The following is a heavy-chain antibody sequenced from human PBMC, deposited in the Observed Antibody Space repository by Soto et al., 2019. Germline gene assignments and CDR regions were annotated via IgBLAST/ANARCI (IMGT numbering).Heavy chain of an antibody. CDR1: GFTFSSYS. V-gene: IGHV3-48*01. Sequence: GESLKISCAASGFTFSSYSMNWVRQAPGKGLEWVSYISSSSSSTIYYADSVKGRFTICRDNAKNSLYLQMTSLRAEDTAVYYCARDPLRDIVVVPAASYYFDYWGQGTLVTVSS. D-gene: IGHD2-2*01. CDR3: ARDPLRDIVVVPAASYYFDY. J-gene: IGHJ4*02. CDR2: ISSSSSSTI.